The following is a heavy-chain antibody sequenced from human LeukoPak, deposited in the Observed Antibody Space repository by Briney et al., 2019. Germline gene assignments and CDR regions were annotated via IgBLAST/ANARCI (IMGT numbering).Heavy chain of an antibody. CDR3: ARRQLFFPFDY. CDR1: GGSFSGYY. CDR2: INHSGST. Sequence: SGTLSLTCAVYGGSFSGYYWSWIRQPPGKGLEWIGEINHSGSTNYNPSLKSRVTISVDTSKNQFSLKLSSVTAADTAVYYCARRQLFFPFDYWGQGTLVTVSS. V-gene: IGHV4-34*01. J-gene: IGHJ4*02. D-gene: IGHD6-13*01.